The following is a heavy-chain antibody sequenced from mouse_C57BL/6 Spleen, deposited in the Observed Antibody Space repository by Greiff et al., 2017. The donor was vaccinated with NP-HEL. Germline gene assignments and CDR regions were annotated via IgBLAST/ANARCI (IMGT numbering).Heavy chain of an antibody. CDR2: IYPGSGST. V-gene: IGHV1-55*01. D-gene: IGHD2-4*01. CDR1: GYTFTSYW. Sequence: VQLQQPGAELVKPGASVKMSCKASGYTFTSYWITWVKQRPGQGLEWIGDIYPGSGSTNYNEKFKSKATLTVDTSSSTAYMQLSSLTSEDSAVYYCARSDYDPAWFAYWGQGTLVTVSA. CDR3: ARSDYDPAWFAY. J-gene: IGHJ3*01.